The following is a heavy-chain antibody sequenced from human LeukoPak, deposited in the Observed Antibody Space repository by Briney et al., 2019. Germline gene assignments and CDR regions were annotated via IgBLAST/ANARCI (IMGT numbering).Heavy chain of an antibody. CDR3: ASSNWAWVVVA. D-gene: IGHD2-21*01. J-gene: IGHJ4*02. Sequence: PSETLSLTCAVYGGSFSGYYWSWIRQPPGKGLEWIGEINHSGSTNYNPSLKSRITISVDTSKNQFSLKLSSVTAADTAVYYCASSNWAWVVVAWGQGTLVTVSS. V-gene: IGHV4-34*01. CDR2: INHSGST. CDR1: GGSFSGYY.